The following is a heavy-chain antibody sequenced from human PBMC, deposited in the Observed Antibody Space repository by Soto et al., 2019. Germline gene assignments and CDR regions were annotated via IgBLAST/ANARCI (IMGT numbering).Heavy chain of an antibody. CDR2: IYYSGST. Sequence: SETLSLTCTVSGGSISSGGYYWSWIRQHPGKGLEWIGYIYYSGSTYYNPSLKSRVTISVDTSKNQFSLKLSSVTAADTAVYCCARDPYYGMDVWGQGTTVTVSS. CDR3: ARDPYYGMDV. V-gene: IGHV4-31*03. J-gene: IGHJ6*02. CDR1: GGSISSGGYY.